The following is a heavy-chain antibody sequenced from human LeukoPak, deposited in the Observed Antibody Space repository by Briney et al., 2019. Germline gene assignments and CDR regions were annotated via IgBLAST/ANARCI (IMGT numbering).Heavy chain of an antibody. J-gene: IGHJ4*02. CDR1: GFTFSSYA. CDR2: ISGSGGST. Sequence: AGGSLRLSCAASGFTFSSYAMSWVCQAPGKGLEWVSAISGSGGSTYYADSVKGRFTISRDNSKNTLYLQMNSLRAEDTAVYYCAKLAGPKRGYSGYEDYWGQGTLVTVSS. CDR3: AKLAGPKRGYSGYEDY. V-gene: IGHV3-23*01. D-gene: IGHD5-12*01.